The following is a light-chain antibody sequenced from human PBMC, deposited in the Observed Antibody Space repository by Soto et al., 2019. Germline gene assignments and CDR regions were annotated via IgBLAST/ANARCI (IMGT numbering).Light chain of an antibody. J-gene: IGKJ1*01. CDR1: QSVSSSY. CDR2: GAS. Sequence: ETVLTQSPGTLSLSPGERATLSCRASQSVSSSYLAWYQQKPGQAPRLLIYGASGRATGIPDRFSGSESWKDLTLTISRLEHEGFAVYCCQQYGSSTRTFGQGNKVEIK. CDR3: QQYGSSTRT. V-gene: IGKV3-20*01.